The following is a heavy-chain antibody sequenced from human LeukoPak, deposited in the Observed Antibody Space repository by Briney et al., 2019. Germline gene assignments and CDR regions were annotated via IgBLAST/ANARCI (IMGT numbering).Heavy chain of an antibody. Sequence: GGSLRLSCAASGFTFSSYAMNWVRQAPGKGLEWVSVISSSGGTTYYSDSVKGRFIISRDNSKNQLYLQMNSLRAKDTAVYYCAKAGIAVPATPEYCGQGTQVTVSS. J-gene: IGHJ4*02. CDR1: GFTFSSYA. V-gene: IGHV3-23*01. D-gene: IGHD6-19*01. CDR3: AKAGIAVPATPEY. CDR2: ISSSGGTT.